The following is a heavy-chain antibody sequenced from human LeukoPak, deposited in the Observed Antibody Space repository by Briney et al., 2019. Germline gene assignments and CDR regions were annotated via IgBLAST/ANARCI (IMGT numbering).Heavy chain of an antibody. J-gene: IGHJ5*02. D-gene: IGHD6-6*01. CDR1: GGSISNYY. CDR3: ARRRTYRSSSWFDP. Sequence: PSETLSLTCTVSGGSISNYYWSWIRQPPGKGLEWIGYISYSGNTNYNPSLKSRVTISVDTSKNQFSLKLSFVTAADTAVYYCARRRTYRSSSWFDPWGQGTLVTVSS. CDR2: ISYSGNT. V-gene: IGHV4-59*01.